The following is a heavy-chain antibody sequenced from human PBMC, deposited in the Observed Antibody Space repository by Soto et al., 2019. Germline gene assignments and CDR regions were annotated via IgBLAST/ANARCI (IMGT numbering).Heavy chain of an antibody. Sequence: GASVKVFCKASGGTLSSYAISWVRQAPGQGLEWMGGIIPIFGTANYAQKFQGRVTITADESTSTAYMELSSLRSEDTAVYYCARDRIRIAARQGWFDPWGQGTLVTVSS. J-gene: IGHJ5*02. D-gene: IGHD6-6*01. V-gene: IGHV1-69*13. CDR1: GGTLSSYA. CDR2: IIPIFGTA. CDR3: ARDRIRIAARQGWFDP.